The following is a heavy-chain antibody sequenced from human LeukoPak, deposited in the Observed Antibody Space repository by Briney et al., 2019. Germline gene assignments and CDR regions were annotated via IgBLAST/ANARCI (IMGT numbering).Heavy chain of an antibody. CDR2: INYSGSN. CDR3: ASGHSSGWYENSFDY. J-gene: IGHJ4*02. CDR1: GGSISSYY. D-gene: IGHD6-19*01. V-gene: IGHV4-59*12. Sequence: SETLSLTCTVSGGSISSYYWSWIRQPPGKGLEWIGYINYSGSNNYSPSLKSRVTISVDTSKNQFSLKLSSVTAADTAVYYCASGHSSGWYENSFDYWGQGTLVTVSS.